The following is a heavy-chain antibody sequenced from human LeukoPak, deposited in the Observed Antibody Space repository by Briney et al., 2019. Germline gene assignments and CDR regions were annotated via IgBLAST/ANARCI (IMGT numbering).Heavy chain of an antibody. D-gene: IGHD3-10*01. CDR1: GYSFTSHW. CDR3: ARLRWPRGGRSSFDY. Sequence: GESLKISCKGSGYSFTSHWIGWVRQMPGKGLEWMGIVNPDDSDTIYSPSFQGQVTISADESITTAYLQWSSLKASDTAMYYCARLRWPRGGRSSFDYWGQGALVAVSS. J-gene: IGHJ4*02. V-gene: IGHV5-51*01. CDR2: VNPDDSDT.